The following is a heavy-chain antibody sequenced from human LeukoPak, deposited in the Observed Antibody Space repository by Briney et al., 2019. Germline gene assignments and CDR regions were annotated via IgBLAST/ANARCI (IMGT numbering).Heavy chain of an antibody. CDR2: IRGSGET. CDR3: ARDRAATQGWVEFDP. J-gene: IGHJ5*02. CDR1: GFSVRNYY. D-gene: IGHD1-26*01. V-gene: IGHV3-66*03. Sequence: GGSLRLSCAVSGFSVRNYYMNWPRQAPVKGLEWASLIRGSGETVYADSVKGRFAISRDDSKNTVYLQMNSLRLDDTAVYFCARDRAATQGWVEFDPWGQGTLVTVSS.